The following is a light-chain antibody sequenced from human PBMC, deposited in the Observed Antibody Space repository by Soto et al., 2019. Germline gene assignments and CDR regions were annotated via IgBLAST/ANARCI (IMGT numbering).Light chain of an antibody. CDR1: QDIRNS. CDR2: GAS. Sequence: GDRVTITCRASQDIRNSVTWFQQRPEKAPSLLIYGASSLQGGVASRFSGSGSGTDFTLTISSLQPEDFATYSCLQYYTYPWTFGQGTKVDIK. J-gene: IGKJ1*01. CDR3: LQYYTYPWT. V-gene: IGKV1-6*01.